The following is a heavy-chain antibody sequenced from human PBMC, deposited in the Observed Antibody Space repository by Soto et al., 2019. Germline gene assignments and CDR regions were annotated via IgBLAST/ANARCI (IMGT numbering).Heavy chain of an antibody. Sequence: PGGSLRLSCAASGFTFSTYAMNWVRQAPGKGLEWVSGISGSNEHSADSVKGRFTISRDNSEDTLYLQMNSLRVEDTAVYYCAKDTYYHDSSGYYIFDYWGQGTLVTVSS. CDR1: GFTFSTYA. CDR3: AKDTYYHDSSGYYIFDY. V-gene: IGHV3-23*01. D-gene: IGHD3-22*01. J-gene: IGHJ4*02. CDR2: ISGSNE.